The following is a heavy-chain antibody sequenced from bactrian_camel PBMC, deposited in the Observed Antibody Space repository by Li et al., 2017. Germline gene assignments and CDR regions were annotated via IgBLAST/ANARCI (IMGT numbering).Heavy chain of an antibody. D-gene: IGHD7*01. V-gene: IGHV3S55*01. CDR1: GVTFDDSD. Sequence: VQLVESGGGSVQAGGSLKLSCTTSGVTFDDSDMGWYRQAPGNECEMVSTISSVRNTYYADAVKGRFTISQDNAKNTLYLQMNSLKPEDTAMYYCAADWGFCSTVALGFGLQGGHWGQGTQVTVS. CDR2: ISSVRNT. CDR3: AADWGFCSTVALGFGLQGGH. J-gene: IGHJ4*01.